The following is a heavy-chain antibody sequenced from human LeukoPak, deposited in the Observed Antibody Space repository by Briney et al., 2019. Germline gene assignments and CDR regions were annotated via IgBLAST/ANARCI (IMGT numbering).Heavy chain of an antibody. CDR1: GFTFGDYV. V-gene: IGHV3-49*04. J-gene: IGHJ4*02. D-gene: IGHD4-23*01. Sequence: GGSLRLSCRSSGFTFGDYVMTWVRQAPGKGLEWVGFIRSKVYGGTTEYAASVKGRFIISRDDSKSIAYLQMNSLETEDTAVYYCTRDYGGFDYWGQGTVVTVSS. CDR3: TRDYGGFDY. CDR2: IRSKVYGGTT.